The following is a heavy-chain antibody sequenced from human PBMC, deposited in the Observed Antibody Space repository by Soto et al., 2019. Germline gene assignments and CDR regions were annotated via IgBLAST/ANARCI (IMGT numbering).Heavy chain of an antibody. D-gene: IGHD2-15*01. Sequence: QVQLQESGPGLVKPSQTLSLTCTVSGGSISSGDYYWSWIRQPPGKGLEWIGYIYYSGSTYYNPSLKSRVIISVDTSKDQFSLKLSSVTAADTAVYYCARPTHIVVVVAATPDAFDIWGQGTMVTVSS. V-gene: IGHV4-30-4*01. CDR3: ARPTHIVVVVAATPDAFDI. CDR2: IYYSGST. CDR1: GGSISSGDYY. J-gene: IGHJ3*02.